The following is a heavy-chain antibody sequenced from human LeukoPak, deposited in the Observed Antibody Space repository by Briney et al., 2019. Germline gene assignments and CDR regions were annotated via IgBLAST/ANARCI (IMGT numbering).Heavy chain of an antibody. CDR1: GFTFDDYG. V-gene: IGHV3-20*04. CDR3: ASVDSSGWYYFDY. D-gene: IGHD6-19*01. J-gene: IGHJ4*02. CDR2: INWNSGST. Sequence: GGSLRLSCAASGFTFDDYGMSWVRQAPGKGLEWVSGINWNSGSTGYADSVKGRFTISRDNAKNSLYLQMNSLRAEDTALYYCASVDSSGWYYFDYWGQGTLVTVSS.